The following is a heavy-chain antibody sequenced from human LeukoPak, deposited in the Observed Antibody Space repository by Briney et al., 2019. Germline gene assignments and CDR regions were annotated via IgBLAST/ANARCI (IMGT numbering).Heavy chain of an antibody. Sequence: GGSLRLSCAASGFTLTTYVMTWVRQAPGKGLEWVAVISYDGINKYYADSVKGRFTISRDNSKNTLYLQMNSLRAEDTAVYYCARDPSSGSYSKPPFDYWGQGTLVTVSS. J-gene: IGHJ4*02. D-gene: IGHD1-26*01. CDR1: GFTLTTYV. CDR3: ARDPSSGSYSKPPFDY. CDR2: ISYDGINK. V-gene: IGHV3-30-3*01.